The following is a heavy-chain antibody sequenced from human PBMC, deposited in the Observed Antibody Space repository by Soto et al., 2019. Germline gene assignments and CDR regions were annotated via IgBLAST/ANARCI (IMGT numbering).Heavy chain of an antibody. D-gene: IGHD3-10*01. V-gene: IGHV3-53*04. J-gene: IGHJ6*02. CDR3: ARDGPYDYASRMDV. Sequence: EVQLVESGGGLVQPGGSLRLSCAASGIPVSSNYMTWVRQAPGKGLEWVSVLHSGGDTYYANSVKGRFTISRHDSTNTLFLQMNSLTPEDTAVYYCARDGPYDYASRMDVLGQGTTVTVSS. CDR2: LHSGGDT. CDR1: GIPVSSNY.